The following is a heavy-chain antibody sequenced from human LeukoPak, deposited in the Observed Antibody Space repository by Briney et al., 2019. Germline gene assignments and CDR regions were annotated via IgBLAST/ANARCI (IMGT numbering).Heavy chain of an antibody. V-gene: IGHV4-4*02. Sequence: SETLSLTCAISGGSISSSNWWSWVRQPPGKGLEWIGEIYHSGSTNYSPSLKSRATISVDKSNNQYPLKVTSVTAADTALYYCARVSSGSYYFDSWGQGTLVSVCS. D-gene: IGHD1-26*01. J-gene: IGHJ4*02. CDR3: ARVSSGSYYFDS. CDR1: GGSISSSNW. CDR2: IYHSGST.